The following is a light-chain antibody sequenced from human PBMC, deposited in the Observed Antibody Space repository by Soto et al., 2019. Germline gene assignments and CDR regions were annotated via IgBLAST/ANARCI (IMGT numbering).Light chain of an antibody. Sequence: EVVLTQSPGTVSLSPGERATLSCRASQSITSSYIAWYQQKPGQAPRLLIYAASSRATGISDRFSGSGSGTDFTLSISRLEPEDFAVYYCQQYGSSVTWTFGQGTKVEIK. CDR2: AAS. J-gene: IGKJ1*01. V-gene: IGKV3-20*01. CDR3: QQYGSSVTWT. CDR1: QSITSSY.